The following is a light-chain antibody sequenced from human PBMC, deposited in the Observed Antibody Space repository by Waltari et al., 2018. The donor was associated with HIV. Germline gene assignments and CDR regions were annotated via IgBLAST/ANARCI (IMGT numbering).Light chain of an antibody. CDR3: GTWDSSLSAGGV. Sequence: QSVLTQPHPVSAAPGQTVTISCSGISSNIGNHYVSWYQQLPGTAPKLLIYDNNKRPSGIPDRFSGSKSGTSATLGITGLQTGDEADYYCGTWDSSLSAGGVFGGGTKLTVL. J-gene: IGLJ2*01. CDR2: DNN. V-gene: IGLV1-51*01. CDR1: SSNIGNHY.